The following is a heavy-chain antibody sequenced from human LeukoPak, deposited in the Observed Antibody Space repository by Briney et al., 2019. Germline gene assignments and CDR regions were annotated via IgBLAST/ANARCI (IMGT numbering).Heavy chain of an antibody. D-gene: IGHD5-18*01. CDR2: IYTSGST. CDR1: GGSISSYY. CDR3: ARETRGYSYGYLFGDWFDP. V-gene: IGHV4-4*07. J-gene: IGHJ5*02. Sequence: KPSETLSLTCTVSGGSISSYYWSWIRQPAGKGLELIGRIYTSGSTNYNHSLKSRVTMSVDTSKNQFSLKLSSVTAADTAVYYCARETRGYSYGYLFGDWFDPWGQGTLVTVSS.